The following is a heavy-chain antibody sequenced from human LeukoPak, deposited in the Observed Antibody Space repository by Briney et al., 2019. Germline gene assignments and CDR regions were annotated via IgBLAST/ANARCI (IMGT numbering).Heavy chain of an antibody. CDR1: GGSINSYY. CDR2: IYYRGST. V-gene: IGHV4-59*12. CDR3: ARVVDGYES. Sequence: SETLSLTCTVSGGSINSYYWSWIRQPPGKGLEWIGYIYYRGSTNYSPSLKSRVTISVDTSKNQFSLKLSSVTAADTAVYYCARVVDGYESWGQGTLVTVSS. D-gene: IGHD5-12*01. J-gene: IGHJ4*02.